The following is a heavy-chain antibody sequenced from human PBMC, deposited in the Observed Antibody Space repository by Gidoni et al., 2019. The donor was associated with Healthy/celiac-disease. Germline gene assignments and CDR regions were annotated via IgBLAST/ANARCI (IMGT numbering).Heavy chain of an antibody. D-gene: IGHD4-17*01. CDR3: AREGERSRHTVTTPLRD. CDR2: IWYDGSNK. CDR1: GFTFSSYG. J-gene: IGHJ4*02. Sequence: QVQLVESGGGVVQPGRSLRLSCAASGFTFSSYGMHWVRPAPGKGLEWVAVIWYDGSNKYYADSVKGRFTISRDKSKNTLYLQMNSLRAEDTAVYYCAREGERSRHTVTTPLRDWGQGTLVTVSS. V-gene: IGHV3-33*01.